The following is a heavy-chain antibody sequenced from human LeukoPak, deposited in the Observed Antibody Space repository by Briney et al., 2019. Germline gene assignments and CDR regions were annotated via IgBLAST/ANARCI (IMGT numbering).Heavy chain of an antibody. J-gene: IGHJ6*03. V-gene: IGHV4-59*01. CDR3: ARAYYDFWSGYPYYYYYYMDV. CDR2: IYYSGST. D-gene: IGHD3-3*01. CDR1: GVSISSYY. Sequence: SETLSLTCTVSGVSISSYYWSWIRQPPGKGLEWIGYIYYSGSTNYNPSLKSRVTISVDTSKNQFSLKLSSVTAADTAVYYCARAYYDFWSGYPYYYYYYMDVWGKGTTVTVSS.